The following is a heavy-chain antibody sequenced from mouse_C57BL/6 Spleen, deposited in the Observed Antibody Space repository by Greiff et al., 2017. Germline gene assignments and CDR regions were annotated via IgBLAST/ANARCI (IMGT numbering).Heavy chain of an antibody. J-gene: IGHJ4*01. CDR3: ARKDGSSLYAMDY. Sequence: EVTLVESGGGLVKPGGSLKLSCAASGFTFSDYGMHWVRQAPEKGLEWVAYISSGSSTIYYADTVKGRFTISRDNAKNTLFLQMTSLRSEDTAMYYCARKDGSSLYAMDYWGQGTSVTVSS. CDR1: GFTFSDYG. V-gene: IGHV5-17*01. D-gene: IGHD1-1*01. CDR2: ISSGSSTI.